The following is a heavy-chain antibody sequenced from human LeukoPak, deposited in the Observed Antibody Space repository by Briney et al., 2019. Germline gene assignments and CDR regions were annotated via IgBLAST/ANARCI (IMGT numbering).Heavy chain of an antibody. CDR1: GFTFSSYG. V-gene: IGHV3-30*18. CDR2: ISYDGSNK. D-gene: IGHD1-26*01. Sequence: GGSLRLSCAASGFTFSSYGMHWVRQAPGKGLEWVAVISYDGSNKYYADSVKGRFTISRDNSKNTLYLQMNSLRAEDTAVYYCAKECPKPSVGATVFDYWGQGTLVTVSS. CDR3: AKECPKPSVGATVFDY. J-gene: IGHJ4*02.